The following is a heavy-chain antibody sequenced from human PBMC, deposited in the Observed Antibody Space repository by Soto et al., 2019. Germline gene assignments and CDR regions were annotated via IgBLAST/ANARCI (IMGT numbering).Heavy chain of an antibody. CDR3: ASHPRNCTAGSCRRNWFDP. CDR1: CRSFHSSD. Sequence: WASVKVSCKTSCRSFHSSDISWVRQAPGQGLEWMGWISIDNGNTRYAQNFQGRITVTTDTSTRRAYMELRSLRSEDTAIYYCASHPRNCTAGSCRRNWFDPWGQGTLVTV. V-gene: IGHV1-18*01. D-gene: IGHD2-15*01. CDR2: ISIDNGNT. J-gene: IGHJ5*02.